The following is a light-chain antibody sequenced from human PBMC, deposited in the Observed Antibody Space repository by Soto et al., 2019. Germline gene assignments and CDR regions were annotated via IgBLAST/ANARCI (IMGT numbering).Light chain of an antibody. CDR2: GAS. V-gene: IGKV3-20*01. J-gene: IGKJ5*01. CDR1: LSVSSR. Sequence: EIVFTQAPGTLSFSPGERATLSCRSSLSVSSRLAWYQQRPGQAPRLLISGASSRATGVPDRFSGSGSGTDFTLTISRLEPEDFALYYCQQYGASPITLGQGTRLEIK. CDR3: QQYGASPIT.